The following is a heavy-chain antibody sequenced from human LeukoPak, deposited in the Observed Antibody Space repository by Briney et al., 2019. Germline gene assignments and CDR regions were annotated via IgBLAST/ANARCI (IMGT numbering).Heavy chain of an antibody. CDR3: ARSGYSYGSGGITSDY. CDR1: GGSISSHY. D-gene: IGHD5-18*01. V-gene: IGHV4-59*11. CDR2: IYYSGST. Sequence: PSETLSLTCTVSGGSISSHYWSWIRQSPGKGLEWIGYIYYSGSTNYNPSLKSRVTISVDTSKNQFSLKLSSVTAADTAVYYCARSGYSYGSGGITSDYWGQGTLVTVSS. J-gene: IGHJ4*02.